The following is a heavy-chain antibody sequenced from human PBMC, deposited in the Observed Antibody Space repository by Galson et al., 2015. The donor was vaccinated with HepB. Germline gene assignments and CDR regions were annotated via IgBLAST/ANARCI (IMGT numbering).Heavy chain of an antibody. Sequence: QSGAEVKKPGESLKISCKGSGSRFTTSWIGWVRQMPGKGLEWMGVIFPSDSDTGYSPSFQGQVTISADKSISTAYLQWSSLKASDSGIYYCARRYCLGNIRTNCAFDIWGQGTMVTVSS. CDR2: IFPSDSDT. V-gene: IGHV5-51*01. D-gene: IGHD2-15*01. CDR1: GSRFTTSW. CDR3: ARRYCLGNIRTNCAFDI. J-gene: IGHJ3*02.